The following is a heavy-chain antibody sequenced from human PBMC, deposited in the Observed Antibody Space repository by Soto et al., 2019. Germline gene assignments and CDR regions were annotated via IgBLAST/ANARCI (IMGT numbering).Heavy chain of an antibody. CDR2: INPNSGGT. D-gene: IGHD5-18*01. CDR1: GYTFTGYY. Sequence: ASVNVSCKASGYTFTGYYMHWVRQAPGQGLEWMGWINPNSGGTNYAQKFQGRVTMTRDTSISTAYMELSRLRSDDTAVYYCARKSYSYYYYGMDVWGQGTTVTVSS. V-gene: IGHV1-2*02. CDR3: ARKSYSYYYYGMDV. J-gene: IGHJ6*02.